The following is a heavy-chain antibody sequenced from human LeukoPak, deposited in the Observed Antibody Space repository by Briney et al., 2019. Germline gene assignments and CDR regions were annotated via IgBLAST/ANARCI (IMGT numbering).Heavy chain of an antibody. Sequence: GGSLRLSCEASGITFSSYLMTWVRQGPGKGLEWVADISGSGGPTNYADSVKGRFTISRDNSKNTLFLQMNSLRAEDTAVYYCARDKVQGSEWGSNFDYWGQGTLVTVSS. V-gene: IGHV3-23*01. CDR1: GITFSSYL. CDR2: ISGSGGPT. CDR3: ARDKVQGSEWGSNFDY. D-gene: IGHD2-15*01. J-gene: IGHJ4*02.